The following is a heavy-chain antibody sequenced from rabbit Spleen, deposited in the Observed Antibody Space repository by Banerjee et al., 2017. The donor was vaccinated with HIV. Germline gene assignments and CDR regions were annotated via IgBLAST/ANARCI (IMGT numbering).Heavy chain of an antibody. J-gene: IGHJ4*01. V-gene: IGHV1S45*01. D-gene: IGHD1-1*01. Sequence: QEQLEESGGDLVKPGASLTLTCTASGFTISSYHMGWVRQAPGKGLEYIGYITYGGTPYYASWVNGRFTVSKPSSTTVTLQMTSLTAADTATYFCARDLVAVIGWNFNLWGPGTLVTVS. CDR1: GFTISSYH. CDR3: ARDLVAVIGWNFNL. CDR2: ITYGGTP.